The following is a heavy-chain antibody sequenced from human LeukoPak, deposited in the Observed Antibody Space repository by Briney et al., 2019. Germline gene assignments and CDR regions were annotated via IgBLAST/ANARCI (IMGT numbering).Heavy chain of an antibody. V-gene: IGHV3-23*01. CDR2: ISGSGGST. D-gene: IGHD4-17*01. CDR1: GFTFSIYA. Sequence: GSLRLSFAASGFTFSIYAMSWVRQAPGKGLEWVSAISGSGGSTYYADSVKGRFTISRDNSKNTLYLQMNSLRAEDTALYYCAKDQNTVATAPFDYWGQGTLVTVSS. J-gene: IGHJ4*02. CDR3: AKDQNTVATAPFDY.